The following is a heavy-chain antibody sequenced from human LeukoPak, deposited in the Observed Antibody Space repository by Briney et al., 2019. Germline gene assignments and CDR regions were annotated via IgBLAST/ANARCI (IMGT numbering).Heavy chain of an antibody. J-gene: IGHJ4*02. CDR3: ATGGSLLEYFDF. V-gene: IGHV4-30-4*01. D-gene: IGHD1-26*01. Sequence: SQTLSLTCTVSGGSISRDDYYWSWIRQPPGKGLEWIGYIYNSGSTNYNPSLKSRVTISVDTSKNQLSLKMSSLTAADTAVYYCATGGSLLEYFDFWGQGTLVTVSS. CDR1: GGSISRDDYY. CDR2: IYNSGST.